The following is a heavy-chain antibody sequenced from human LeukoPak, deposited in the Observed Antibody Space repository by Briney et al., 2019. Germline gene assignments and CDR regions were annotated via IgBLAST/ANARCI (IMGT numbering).Heavy chain of an antibody. Sequence: SETLSLTCTVSGDSMSSNYYYWGWIRQPPGKGLEWIGTVHFTGSPYYNPSLKSRVTISVDTSETQFSLTLSSVTAADTAVYFCARHLVVPATTYYYYYMDVWGKGTTVTVSS. V-gene: IGHV4-39*01. J-gene: IGHJ6*03. D-gene: IGHD2-2*01. CDR2: VHFTGSP. CDR3: ARHLVVPATTYYYYYMDV. CDR1: GDSMSSNYYY.